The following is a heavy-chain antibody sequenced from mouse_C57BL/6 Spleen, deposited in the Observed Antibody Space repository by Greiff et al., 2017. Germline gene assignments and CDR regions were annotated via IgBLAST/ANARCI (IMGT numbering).Heavy chain of an antibody. Sequence: EVQLQESGPGLVKPSQSLSLSCSVTGYSITSGYYWYWIRPFPGNKLEWMCYISYDGSNNYNPSLKNRISITGDTSKNQFYLKLNSVTTEDTATYYCARDGNYDDGGFAYWGQGTLVTVSA. CDR1: GYSITSGYY. CDR2: ISYDGSN. CDR3: ARDGNYDDGGFAY. J-gene: IGHJ3*01. D-gene: IGHD2-4*01. V-gene: IGHV3-6*01.